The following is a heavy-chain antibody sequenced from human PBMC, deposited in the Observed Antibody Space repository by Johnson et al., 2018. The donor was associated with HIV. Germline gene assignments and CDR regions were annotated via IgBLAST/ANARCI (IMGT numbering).Heavy chain of an antibody. V-gene: IGHV3-11*04. D-gene: IGHD4-17*01. J-gene: IGHJ3*02. CDR3: AREKLGSTEYDAFEI. Sequence: QVQLVESGGGLVQPGGSLRLSCAASGFTFSDYYMSWIRQAPGKGLEWVSYISSSGSTIYYADSVKGRFTISRDNAKNSLYLQMSSLRAADTAVYYCAREKLGSTEYDAFEIWGLGTMVTVSS. CDR1: GFTFSDYY. CDR2: ISSSGSTI.